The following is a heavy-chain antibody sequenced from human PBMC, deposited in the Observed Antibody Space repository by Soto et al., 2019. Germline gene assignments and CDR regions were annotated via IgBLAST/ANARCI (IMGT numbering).Heavy chain of an antibody. Sequence: GGSLRLSCAASGFTFSRCSMSWVRQAPGKGLEWVSGISDSSTSTYYADSVKGRFTISRDNSKNTLYLQINSLRVEDTAVYFCAKGAPFWSLAWFDSWGQGTLVTVSS. D-gene: IGHD3-3*01. CDR2: ISDSSTST. J-gene: IGHJ5*01. CDR1: GFTFSRCS. CDR3: AKGAPFWSLAWFDS. V-gene: IGHV3-23*01.